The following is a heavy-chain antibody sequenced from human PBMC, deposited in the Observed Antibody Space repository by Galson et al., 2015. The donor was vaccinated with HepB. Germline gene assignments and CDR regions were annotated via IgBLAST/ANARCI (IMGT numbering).Heavy chain of an antibody. CDR1: GYTFTSYG. CDR2: ISAYNGNT. D-gene: IGHD3-3*01. Sequence: SVKVSCKASGYTFTSYGISWVRQAPGQGLEWMGWISAYNGNTNYAQKLQGRVTMTTDTSTSTPYMELRSLRSDDSAVYYCASPREYNDYNFNGYYYWGQGTLVTVSS. J-gene: IGHJ4*02. CDR3: ASPREYNDYNFNGYYY. V-gene: IGHV1-18*04.